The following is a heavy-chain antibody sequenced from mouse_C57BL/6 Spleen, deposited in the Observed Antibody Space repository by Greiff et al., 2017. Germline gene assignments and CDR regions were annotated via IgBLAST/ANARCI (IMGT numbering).Heavy chain of an antibody. CDR3: ASKDSSGYGFAY. CDR2: IYPSDSET. CDR1: GYTFTSYW. J-gene: IGHJ3*01. Sequence: QVQLKQPGAELVRPGSSVKLFCKASGYTFTSYWMDWVKQRPGQGLEWIGNIYPSDSETHYNQKFKDKATLTVDKSSSTAYMQLSSLTSEDSAVYYCASKDSSGYGFAYWGQGTLVTVSA. V-gene: IGHV1-61*01. D-gene: IGHD3-2*02.